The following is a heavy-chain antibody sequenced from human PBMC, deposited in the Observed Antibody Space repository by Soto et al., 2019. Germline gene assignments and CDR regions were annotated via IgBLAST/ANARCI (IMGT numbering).Heavy chain of an antibody. CDR3: SGDRRQYYYGMDV. Sequence: SETLSLTCTVSGGSISSYYWNWIRQPPGKGLEWIGYIYYSGSTNYNPSLKSRVTISVDTSKNQFSLKLSSVTAADTAVYYCSGDRRQYYYGMDVWGKGTTVTVSS. D-gene: IGHD6-6*01. CDR2: IYYSGST. J-gene: IGHJ6*04. V-gene: IGHV4-59*01. CDR1: GGSISSYY.